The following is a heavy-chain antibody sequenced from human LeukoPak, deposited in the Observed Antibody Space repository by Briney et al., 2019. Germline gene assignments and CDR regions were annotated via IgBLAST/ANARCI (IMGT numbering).Heavy chain of an antibody. CDR3: ARDEYGDYSGYFQH. Sequence: SETLSLTCTVSGGSISSYYWSWIRQPPGKGLEWIGYIYYSGSTNYNPSLKSRVTISVDTSKNQFSLKLSSVTAADTAVYYCARDEYGDYSGYFQHWGQGTLVTVSS. D-gene: IGHD4-17*01. CDR1: GGSISSYY. J-gene: IGHJ1*01. V-gene: IGHV4-59*01. CDR2: IYYSGST.